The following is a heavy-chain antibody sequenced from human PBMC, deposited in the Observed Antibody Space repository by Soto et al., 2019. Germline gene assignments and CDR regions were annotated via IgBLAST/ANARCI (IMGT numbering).Heavy chain of an antibody. Sequence: QVQLVQSGAEVKKTGSSVKVSCKASGGTFSSYAISWVRQAPGQGLEWMGGIIPIFGTANYAQKFQGRVTITADESTSTAYMELSSLRSEDTAVYYCARVGIMVRGVIEDYYGMDVWGQGTTVTVSS. CDR3: ARVGIMVRGVIEDYYGMDV. CDR2: IIPIFGTA. J-gene: IGHJ6*02. D-gene: IGHD3-10*01. CDR1: GGTFSSYA. V-gene: IGHV1-69*01.